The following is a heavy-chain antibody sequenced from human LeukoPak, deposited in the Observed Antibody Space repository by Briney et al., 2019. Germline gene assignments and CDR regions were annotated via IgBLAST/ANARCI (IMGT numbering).Heavy chain of an antibody. J-gene: IGHJ6*03. CDR2: IYTSGST. V-gene: IGHV4-4*07. D-gene: IGHD3-3*01. Sequence: SETLSLTCTVSGGSISSYYWSWIRQPAGKGLEWIGRIYTSGSTNYNPSLKSRVTISVDTSEKQFSLKLSSVTAADTAVYYCARVRFYYYYMDVWGKGTTVTVSS. CDR3: ARVRFYYYYMDV. CDR1: GGSISSYY.